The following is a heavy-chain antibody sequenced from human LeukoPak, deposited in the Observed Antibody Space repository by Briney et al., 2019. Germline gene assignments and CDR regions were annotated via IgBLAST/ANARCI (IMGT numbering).Heavy chain of an antibody. Sequence: GGSLRLSCAASGFTFSSYAMSWVRQAPGKGLEWVSAISGSGGSTYYADSVKGRFIISRDNSKNTLYLQMNSLRAEDTAVYYCAKDLLGDFSAFDIWGQGTMVTVSS. J-gene: IGHJ3*02. CDR1: GFTFSSYA. D-gene: IGHD2-21*01. CDR3: AKDLLGDFSAFDI. V-gene: IGHV3-23*01. CDR2: ISGSGGST.